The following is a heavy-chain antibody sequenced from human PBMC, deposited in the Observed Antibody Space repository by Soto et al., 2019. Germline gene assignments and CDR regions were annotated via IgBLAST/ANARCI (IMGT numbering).Heavy chain of an antibody. J-gene: IGHJ6*02. CDR1: GGTLSSDG. D-gene: IGHD3-10*02. CDR2: IIPIFGKA. Sequence: SGKVACKASGGTLSSDGICWVRHAPGQGLEWMGVIIPIFGKANYAQKLQGRVTITADKSTSTAYMELSRLRSEDTAVYYCPTGDYYVRGYYHYGMDVWGQGTTVPVSS. V-gene: IGHV1-69*06. CDR3: PTGDYYVRGYYHYGMDV.